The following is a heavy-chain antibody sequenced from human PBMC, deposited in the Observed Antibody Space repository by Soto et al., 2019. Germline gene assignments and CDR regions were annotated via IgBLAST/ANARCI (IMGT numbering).Heavy chain of an antibody. J-gene: IGHJ6*02. V-gene: IGHV2-70*13. Sequence: GPTLVNPTETLTLTCTFSGFSPTSPGMCVSWIRQSPGKALEWLALIERDDDDKYYSTSLKTRLTISKDTRKNQVVLTMANMEPADTATYYCARSIRGPRRFNGMDVWGQGTTVTVSS. D-gene: IGHD1-20*01. CDR1: GFSPTSPGMC. CDR3: ARSIRGPRRFNGMDV. CDR2: IERDDDDK.